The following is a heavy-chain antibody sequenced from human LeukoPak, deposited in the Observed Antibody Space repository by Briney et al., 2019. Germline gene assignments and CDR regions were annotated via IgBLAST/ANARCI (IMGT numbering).Heavy chain of an antibody. CDR3: ATYCSSTSCPHRRAFDI. CDR2: IYTSGST. J-gene: IGHJ3*02. D-gene: IGHD2-2*01. Sequence: SETLSLTCTVSDGSLGSYYWSWIRQPPGKGLEWIGRIYTSGSTNYNPSLKSRVTMSVDTSKNQFSLKLSSVTAADTAVYYCATYCSSTSCPHRRAFDIWGQGTMVTVSS. V-gene: IGHV4-4*07. CDR1: DGSLGSYY.